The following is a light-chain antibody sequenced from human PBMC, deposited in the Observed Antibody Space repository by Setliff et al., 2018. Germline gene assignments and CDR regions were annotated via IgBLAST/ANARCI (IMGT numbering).Light chain of an antibody. CDR2: GDN. CDR1: SSNLGAGFS. J-gene: IGLJ1*01. CDR3: QSYGGSVDFYG. V-gene: IGLV1-40*01. Sequence: QSVLTQPPSVSGAPGQRVTISCTGSSSNLGAGFSVHWYQQLPGTAPKLLIYGDNNRPSGVPDRFSGSKSGTSASLAIAGLQAEDEADYYCQSYGGSVDFYGFGTGTKGTVL.